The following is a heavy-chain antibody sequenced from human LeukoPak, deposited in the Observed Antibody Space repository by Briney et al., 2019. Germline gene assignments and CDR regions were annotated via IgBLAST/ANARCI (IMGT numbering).Heavy chain of an antibody. J-gene: IGHJ3*02. CDR1: GFTFSSYW. V-gene: IGHV3-7*01. CDR3: ARGTHYVWGSYPVRDAFDI. D-gene: IGHD3-16*02. CDR2: IKQDGSEK. Sequence: PGGSLRLSCAASGFTFSSYWMSWVRQAPGKGLEWVANIKQDGSEKYYVDSVKGRFTISRDNAKNSLYLQMNSLRAEDTAVYYCARGTHYVWGSYPVRDAFDIWGQGTMVTVSS.